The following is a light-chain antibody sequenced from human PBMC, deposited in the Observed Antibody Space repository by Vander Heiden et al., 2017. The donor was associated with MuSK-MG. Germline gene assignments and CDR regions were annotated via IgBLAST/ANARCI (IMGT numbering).Light chain of an antibody. Sequence: DIQMTQSPLSLSASVGDRVTITCRASQSISNYLSWYQQKPGKAPKLLIYGASSLQSGVPSRLSGSGSGTDFTLTISSLQPEDFAIYYCQHIDSTVLWTFGQGTRVEIK. CDR1: QSISNY. CDR2: GAS. CDR3: QHIDSTVLWT. V-gene: IGKV1-39*01. J-gene: IGKJ1*01.